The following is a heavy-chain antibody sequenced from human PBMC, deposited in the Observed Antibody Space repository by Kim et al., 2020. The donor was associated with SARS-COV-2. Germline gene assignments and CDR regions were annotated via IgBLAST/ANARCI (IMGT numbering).Heavy chain of an antibody. CDR1: GYSFTSYW. J-gene: IGHJ4*02. D-gene: IGHD1-26*01. Sequence: GESLKISCKGSGYSFTSYWISWVRQMPGKGLEWMGRIDPSDSYTNYSPSFQGHVTISADKSISTAYLQWSSLKASDTAMYYCAKQIVGATTVLFDYWGQGTLVTVSS. V-gene: IGHV5-10-1*01. CDR3: AKQIVGATTVLFDY. CDR2: IDPSDSYT.